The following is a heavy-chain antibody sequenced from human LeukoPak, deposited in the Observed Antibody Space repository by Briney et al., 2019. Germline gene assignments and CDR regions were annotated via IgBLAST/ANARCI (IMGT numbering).Heavy chain of an antibody. CDR3: ARGMGPGRWFGELAGMDV. CDR2: ISHDGSNK. D-gene: IGHD3-10*01. Sequence: GGSLRLSCAASGFTFSSYAMHWVRQAPGKGLEWVAVISHDGSNKYYADSVKGRFTISRDNSKNTLYLQMNSLRAEDTAVYYCARGMGPGRWFGELAGMDVWGQGTTVTVPS. CDR1: GFTFSSYA. J-gene: IGHJ6*02. V-gene: IGHV3-30-3*01.